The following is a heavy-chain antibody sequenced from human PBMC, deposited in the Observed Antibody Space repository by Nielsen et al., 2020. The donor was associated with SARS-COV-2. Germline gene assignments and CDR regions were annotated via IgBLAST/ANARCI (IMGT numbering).Heavy chain of an antibody. Sequence: GGFLRLSCAASGFTFSSYSMNWVRQAPGKGLEWVSAISAGGGTTYYADSVKGRFTISRDNSKNTLYLQMNSLRADDTAVYYCAQSGSGYSRYDFWGQGTLITVSS. V-gene: IGHV3-23*01. D-gene: IGHD5-12*01. CDR2: ISAGGGTT. CDR3: AQSGSGYSRYDF. J-gene: IGHJ4*02. CDR1: GFTFSSYS.